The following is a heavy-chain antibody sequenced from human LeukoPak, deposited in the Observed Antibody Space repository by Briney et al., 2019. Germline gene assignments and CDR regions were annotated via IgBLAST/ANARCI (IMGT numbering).Heavy chain of an antibody. J-gene: IGHJ4*02. CDR3: AKNGLDIVVVPAATDY. CDR2: ISHDGSNK. CDR1: GFTFSSYG. V-gene: IGHV3-30*18. Sequence: PGGSLRLSCAASGFTFSSYGMHWVRQAPGKGLEWVAVISHDGSNKYYADSVKGRFAISRDNSKNTLYLQMNSLRAEDTAVYYCAKNGLDIVVVPAATDYWGQGTLVTVSS. D-gene: IGHD2-2*01.